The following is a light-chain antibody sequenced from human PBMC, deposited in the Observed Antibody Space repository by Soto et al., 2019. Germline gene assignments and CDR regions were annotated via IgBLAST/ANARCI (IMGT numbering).Light chain of an antibody. CDR1: RSDIGGYSH. CDR2: EVR. J-gene: IGLJ1*01. CDR3: SSYTSSGTYV. V-gene: IGLV2-14*03. Sequence: QSALTQPASVSGSPGQSITVSCTGTRSDIGGYSHVSWYQQHPDKVPKLIIYEVRNRPSGVSNRFSASKFGNTASLTISGLQAEDEADYYCSSYTSSGTYVFGTGTKVTVL.